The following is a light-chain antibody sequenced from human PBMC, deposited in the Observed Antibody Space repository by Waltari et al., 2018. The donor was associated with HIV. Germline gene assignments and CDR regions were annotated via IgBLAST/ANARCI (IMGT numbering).Light chain of an antibody. CDR3: QQYGTSPPYT. CDR2: GAS. J-gene: IGKJ2*01. V-gene: IGKV3-20*01. Sequence: EVVLTQSPGTLSLSPGERATLSCRASQNVSSAYLAWYQQKPGQAPRVLIYGASSRATGIPDRFSGSGSGTDFTLTISRLDHEDFAVYYCQQYGTSPPYTFGQGTRLDIK. CDR1: QNVSSAY.